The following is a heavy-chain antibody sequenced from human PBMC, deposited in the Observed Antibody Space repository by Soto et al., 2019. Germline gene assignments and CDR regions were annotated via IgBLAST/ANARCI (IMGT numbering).Heavy chain of an antibody. Sequence: SETLSLTCSVSGGSMSEYFWSWTRQSPGKGLEWIGYIYYLGSTDYNPSLKSRVTISVDTSKRQFSLRLTSVTAADTAVYYCARDGYDGSGSPYPAYWGPGTQVTVSS. CDR3: ARDGYDGSGSPYPAY. D-gene: IGHD3-10*01. CDR1: GGSMSEYF. CDR2: IYYLGST. J-gene: IGHJ4*02. V-gene: IGHV4-59*01.